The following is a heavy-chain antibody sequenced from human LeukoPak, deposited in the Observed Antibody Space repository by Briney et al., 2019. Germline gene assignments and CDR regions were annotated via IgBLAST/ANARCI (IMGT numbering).Heavy chain of an antibody. Sequence: GESLKISCKASGYSFTTDWIGWVRQMPGKGLQWVGIIHPGDSDTTYSPSFQGQVTISADKSISTAYLQWSSVKASDTAMYYCARSFTNAFDMWGQGTIVIVSS. V-gene: IGHV5-51*01. CDR2: IHPGDSDT. CDR3: ARSFTNAFDM. CDR1: GYSFTTDW. D-gene: IGHD3-16*02. J-gene: IGHJ3*02.